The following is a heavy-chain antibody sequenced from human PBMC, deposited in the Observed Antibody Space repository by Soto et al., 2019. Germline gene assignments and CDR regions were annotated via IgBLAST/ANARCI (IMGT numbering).Heavy chain of an antibody. V-gene: IGHV1-18*01. Sequence: QVQLAQSGAEVKKPGASVKVSCKASGYTFTSYGISWVRQAPGQGLEWMGWISGYNGNTKYAQKFQGRVTMTTDTSTSTAYMELRSLRSDDTAVYYCARDLVGATTVGYWGQGTLVTVSS. CDR2: ISGYNGNT. D-gene: IGHD1-26*01. CDR3: ARDLVGATTVGY. CDR1: GYTFTSYG. J-gene: IGHJ4*02.